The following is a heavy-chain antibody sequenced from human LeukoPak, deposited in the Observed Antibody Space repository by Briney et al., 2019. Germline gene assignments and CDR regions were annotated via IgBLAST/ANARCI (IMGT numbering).Heavy chain of an antibody. J-gene: IGHJ4*02. CDR1: GFTFSSYG. Sequence: GGSLRLSCAASGFTFSSYGMHWVRQAPGKGLEWVAFIRYDGSNKYYAVSVKGRFTISRDDSKNTLYLQMNSLRAEDTALYYCAKDYDDKFDYWGQGTLVTASS. V-gene: IGHV3-30*02. D-gene: IGHD3-9*01. CDR3: AKDYDDKFDY. CDR2: IRYDGSNK.